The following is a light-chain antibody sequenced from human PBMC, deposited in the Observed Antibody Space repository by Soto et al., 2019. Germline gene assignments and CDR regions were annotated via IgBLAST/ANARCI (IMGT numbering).Light chain of an antibody. CDR2: GAS. V-gene: IGKV3-15*01. CDR3: QQYNNWART. CDR1: QSVSTN. Sequence: EIEMTQSPATLPVSPGERATLSCRASQSVSTNLAWYQQKPGQAPRLLIYGASTRAPGFPARFTGSGSGTEFTLTIRSLQSEDFAVYFCQQYNNWARTFGQGTKVEVK. J-gene: IGKJ1*01.